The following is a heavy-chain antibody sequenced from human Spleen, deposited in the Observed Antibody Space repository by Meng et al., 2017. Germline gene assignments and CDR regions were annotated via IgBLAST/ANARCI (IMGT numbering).Heavy chain of an antibody. CDR2: SYPGDSDP. J-gene: IGHJ3*02. Sequence: GESLKISCKGSGYSFTTFTHYWIGWVRQMPGKGLECMVISYPGDSDPRYSPSFQGQVTISADKSISTAYLQWSSLKASDTAMYYCARLPPPEYCSSTSCYTDAFDIWGQGTMVTVSS. V-gene: IGHV5-51*01. CDR1: GYSFTTFTHYW. D-gene: IGHD2-2*02. CDR3: ARLPPPEYCSSTSCYTDAFDI.